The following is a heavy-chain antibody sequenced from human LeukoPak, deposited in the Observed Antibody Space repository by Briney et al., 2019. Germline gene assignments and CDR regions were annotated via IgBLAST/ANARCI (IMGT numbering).Heavy chain of an antibody. CDR3: AKGAVVGAN. J-gene: IGHJ4*02. CDR2: ISYDGSNK. Sequence: GGSLRLSCAASGFTFSSYAMHWVRQAPGKGLEWVAVISYDGSNKYYADSVKGRFTISRDNSKNTLYLQMNSLRAEDTAVYYCAKGAVVGANWGQGTLVTVSS. D-gene: IGHD1-26*01. V-gene: IGHV3-30*04. CDR1: GFTFSSYA.